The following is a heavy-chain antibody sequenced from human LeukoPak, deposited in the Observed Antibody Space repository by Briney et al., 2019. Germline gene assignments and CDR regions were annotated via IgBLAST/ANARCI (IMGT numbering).Heavy chain of an antibody. CDR1: GFTFSSYA. J-gene: IGHJ4*02. Sequence: PGGSLRLSCAASGFTFSSYAMSWVRQAPGKGLEWISAISGSGGSTYYADSVKGRFTISRDNAKNSLYLQMNSLRAEDTAVYYCARGRSAFDYWGQGTLVTVSS. V-gene: IGHV3-23*01. CDR2: ISGSGGST. CDR3: ARGRSAFDY.